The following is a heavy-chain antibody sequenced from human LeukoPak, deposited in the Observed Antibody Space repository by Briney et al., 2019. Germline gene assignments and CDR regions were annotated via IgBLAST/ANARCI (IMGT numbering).Heavy chain of an antibody. CDR2: MYYSGST. D-gene: IGHD4-23*01. V-gene: IGHV4-34*11. CDR1: GGSFSGYY. J-gene: IGHJ5*02. CDR3: ARDAPIDYGGNSNWFDP. Sequence: SETLSLTCAVYGGSFSGYYWGWIRQPPGKGLEWIGTMYYSGSTYYNPSLYSRATISVDTSKNQFSLKLSSVTAADTAVYYCARDAPIDYGGNSNWFDPWGQGTLVTVSS.